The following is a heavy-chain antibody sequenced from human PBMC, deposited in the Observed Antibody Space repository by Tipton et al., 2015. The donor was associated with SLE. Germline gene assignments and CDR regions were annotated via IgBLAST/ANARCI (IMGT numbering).Heavy chain of an antibody. CDR2: IYSDGSRT. Sequence: SLRLSCAASGFSFSSYWMHWVRQAPGKGLVWVSRIYSDGSRTNYADSVKGRFTISRDNAKNTLYLQMNSLRAEDTAVYYCAKGRDFVVVDYFDYWGQGTLVTVSS. CDR1: GFSFSSYW. CDR3: AKGRDFVVVDYFDY. D-gene: IGHD2-2*01. V-gene: IGHV3-74*01. J-gene: IGHJ4*02.